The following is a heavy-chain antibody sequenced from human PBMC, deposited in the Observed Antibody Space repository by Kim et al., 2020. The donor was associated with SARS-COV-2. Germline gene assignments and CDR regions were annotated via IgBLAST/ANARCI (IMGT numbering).Heavy chain of an antibody. V-gene: IGHV4-39*07. CDR3: ARAGEYYDYVWGS. J-gene: IGHJ4*02. D-gene: IGHD3-16*01. Sequence: YNPSLKSRVTISVDTSKNQFSLKLSSVTAADTAVYYCARAGEYYDYVWGSWGQGTLVTVSS.